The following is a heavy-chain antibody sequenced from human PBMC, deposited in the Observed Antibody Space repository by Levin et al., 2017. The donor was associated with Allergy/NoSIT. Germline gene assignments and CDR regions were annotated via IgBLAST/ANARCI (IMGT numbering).Heavy chain of an antibody. D-gene: IGHD5-18*01. J-gene: IGHJ4*02. V-gene: IGHV1-46*01. CDR2: INPSGGST. CDR1: GYTFTSYY. Sequence: GESLKISCKASGYTFTSYYMHWVRQAPGQGLEWMGIINPSGGSTSYAQKFQGRVTMTRDTSTSTVYMELSSLRSEDTDVYYCARELTAPGPFVYWGQGTLVTVSS. CDR3: ARELTAPGPFVY.